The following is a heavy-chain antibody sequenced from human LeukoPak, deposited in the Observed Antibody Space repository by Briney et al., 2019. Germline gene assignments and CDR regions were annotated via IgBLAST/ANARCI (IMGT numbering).Heavy chain of an antibody. D-gene: IGHD1-26*01. V-gene: IGHV3-30-3*01. CDR2: ISYDGSNK. CDR1: GFTFSSYA. CDR3: ARDLWELLGDYYGMDV. Sequence: QPGRSLRLSCAASGFTFSSYAMHWVRQAPGKGLEWVAAISYDGSNKYYADSVKGRFIISRDNSKNTLYLQMNSLRAEDTAVYYCARDLWELLGDYYGMDVWGQGTTVTVSS. J-gene: IGHJ6*02.